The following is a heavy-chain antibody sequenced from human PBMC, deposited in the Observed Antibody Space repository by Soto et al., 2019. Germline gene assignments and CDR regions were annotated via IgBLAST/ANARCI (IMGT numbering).Heavy chain of an antibody. J-gene: IGHJ3*02. V-gene: IGHV5-51*01. CDR3: ASQEMATKNVDAFDI. Sequence: EVQLVQSGAEVKKPGESLKISCKGSGYSFTSYWIGWVRQMPGKGLEWMGIIYSGDSDTRYIPSFQGQVTITADKSINTSYLQWSSLKASDTAMYYCASQEMATKNVDAFDIWGQGTMVTVSS. CDR2: IYSGDSDT. D-gene: IGHD5-12*01. CDR1: GYSFTSYW.